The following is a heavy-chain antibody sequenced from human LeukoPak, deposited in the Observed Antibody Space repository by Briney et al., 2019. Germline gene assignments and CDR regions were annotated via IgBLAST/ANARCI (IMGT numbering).Heavy chain of an antibody. D-gene: IGHD3-22*01. CDR1: GGSISSGASD. Sequence: SETLSLTCTVSGGSISSGASDWGWIRQHPKRGLEWVGYINHSGSTYYNPSLGSRVTMSVDTSKNQFSLKLSSVTAADLAVYYCARAARQGFTMIVVPFFYFDLWGRGTLVTVSS. J-gene: IGHJ2*01. CDR3: ARAARQGFTMIVVPFFYFDL. V-gene: IGHV4-31*03. CDR2: INHSGST.